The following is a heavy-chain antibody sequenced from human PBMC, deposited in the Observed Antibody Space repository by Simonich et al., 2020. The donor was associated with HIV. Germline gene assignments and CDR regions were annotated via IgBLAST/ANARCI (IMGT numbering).Heavy chain of an antibody. CDR3: ARLTAGGLGEYFQH. D-gene: IGHD6-13*01. V-gene: IGHV4-34*01. Sequence: QVQLQQWGAGLVKPSETLSLTCAGYGGSFSGDYWSWIRRPPGKGLEWIGEINHSGRNNDNPSLKGRVPISVDTSKNQFSLKLSSVTAADTAVYYCARLTAGGLGEYFQHWGQGTLVTVSS. CDR2: INHSGRN. CDR1: GGSFSGDY. J-gene: IGHJ1*01.